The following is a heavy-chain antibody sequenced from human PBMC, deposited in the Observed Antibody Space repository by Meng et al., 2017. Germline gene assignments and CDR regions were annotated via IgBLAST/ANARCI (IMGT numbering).Heavy chain of an antibody. CDR1: GGSISSSNW. CDR2: IYHSGST. D-gene: IGHD3-10*01. CDR3: ARARLLWFGGAVWFDP. Sequence: VHLEESGQGLVKPPGTLCLTCAVSGGSISSSNWWSWVRQPPGKGLEWIGEIYHSGSTNYNPSLKSRVTISVDKSKNQFSLKLSSVTAADTAVYYCARARLLWFGGAVWFDPWGQGTLVTVSS. V-gene: IGHV4-4*03. J-gene: IGHJ5*02.